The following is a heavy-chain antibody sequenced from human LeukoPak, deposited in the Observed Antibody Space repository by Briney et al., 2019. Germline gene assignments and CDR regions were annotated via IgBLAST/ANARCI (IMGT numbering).Heavy chain of an antibody. CDR1: GYTFTAYY. D-gene: IGHD1-26*01. V-gene: IGHV1-2*02. Sequence: ASVKVSCKASGYTFTAYYIHWVRQAPGQGLEWMAWISPNSGDTNYAQKFQGRVIMASDTSISTAYMELSRLRSDDTAVYYCARGSGNYWFDPWGQGTLVTVSS. CDR3: ARGSGNYWFDP. J-gene: IGHJ5*02. CDR2: ISPNSGDT.